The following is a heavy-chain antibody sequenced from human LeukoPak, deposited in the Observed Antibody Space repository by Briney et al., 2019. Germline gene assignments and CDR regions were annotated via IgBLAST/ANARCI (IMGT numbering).Heavy chain of an antibody. D-gene: IGHD6-13*01. CDR3: ARGKWVAAAGMLDY. V-gene: IGHV4-30-4*08. J-gene: IGHJ4*02. Sequence: PSETLSLTCTDSGGSISIGDYYWSWIRQPPGKGLEWIGYIYYSGSTYYNPSLKRRVTISVVTSKNQFSLKLSSVTAADTAGYYCARGKWVAAAGMLDYWGQGTLVTVSS. CDR1: GGSISIGDYY. CDR2: IYYSGST.